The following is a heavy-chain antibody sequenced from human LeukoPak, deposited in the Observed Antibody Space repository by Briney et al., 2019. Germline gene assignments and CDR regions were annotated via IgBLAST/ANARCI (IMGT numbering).Heavy chain of an antibody. CDR1: DGSITNYD. Sequence: SETLSLTCTVSDGSITNYDWSWVRQPPGKGLEFIGHVHYSGTANYNPSLRSRVTISIDTSKKHFFLKLKSVTAADTAVYYCAREGYYDSSGYWGQGTLVTVSS. V-gene: IGHV4-59*01. CDR2: VHYSGTA. D-gene: IGHD3-22*01. CDR3: AREGYYDSSGY. J-gene: IGHJ4*02.